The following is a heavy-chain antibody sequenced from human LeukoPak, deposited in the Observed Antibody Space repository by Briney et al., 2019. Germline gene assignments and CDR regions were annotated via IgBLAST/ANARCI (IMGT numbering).Heavy chain of an antibody. V-gene: IGHV4-39*07. CDR3: ARDPEYDSSGYYLPFDY. J-gene: IGHJ4*02. D-gene: IGHD3-22*01. Sequence: PSETLSLTCTVSGDSISSRSHYWGWIRQPPGKGLEWIGSIYYSGNTYYNPSLKGRVTISVDTSKNQFSLKVSSVTAADTAVYYCARDPEYDSSGYYLPFDYWGQGTLVTVSS. CDR1: GDSISSRSHY. CDR2: IYYSGNT.